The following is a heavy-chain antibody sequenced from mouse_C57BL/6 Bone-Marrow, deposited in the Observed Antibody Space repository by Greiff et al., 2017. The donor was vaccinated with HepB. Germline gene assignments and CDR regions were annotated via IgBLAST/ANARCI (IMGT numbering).Heavy chain of an antibody. J-gene: IGHJ3*01. D-gene: IGHD1-1*01. CDR1: GFTFSSYA. CDR3: ARERHGSSYWFAY. Sequence: EVHLVESGGGLVKPGGSLKLSCAASGFTFSSYAMSWVRQTPEKRLEWVATISDGGSYTYYPDNVKGRFTISRDNAKNNLYLQMSHLKSEDTAMYYCARERHGSSYWFAYWGQGTLVTVSA. CDR2: ISDGGSYT. V-gene: IGHV5-4*01.